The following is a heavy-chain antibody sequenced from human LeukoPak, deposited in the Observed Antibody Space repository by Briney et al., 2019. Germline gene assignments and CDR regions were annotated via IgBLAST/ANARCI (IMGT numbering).Heavy chain of an antibody. CDR2: ISSSGSTI. Sequence: GGSLRLSCAASGFTFSDYYMSWIRQAPGKGLEWVSYISSSGSTIYYADSVKGRFTISRDNAKNSLYLQMNSLRAEDTAVYYCARDWAAALIGFYDTSAGYMDVWGKGTTVTVSS. D-gene: IGHD3-9*01. CDR3: ARDWAAALIGFYDTSAGYMDV. V-gene: IGHV3-11*01. J-gene: IGHJ6*03. CDR1: GFTFSDYY.